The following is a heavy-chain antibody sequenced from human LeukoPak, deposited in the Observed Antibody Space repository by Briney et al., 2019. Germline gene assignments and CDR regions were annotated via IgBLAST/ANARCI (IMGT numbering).Heavy chain of an antibody. CDR1: GFTFSSYD. V-gene: IGHV3-33*01. CDR3: ARDNLMVRGVIYH. CDR2: IWYDGSNK. D-gene: IGHD3-10*01. Sequence: GGSLRLSCAASGFTFSSYDMHWVRQAPGKGLEWVAVIWYDGSNKFFADSVKGRFTISRDNAKNSLYLQMNSLRAEDTAVYYCARDNLMVRGVIYHWGQGTLVTVSS. J-gene: IGHJ5*02.